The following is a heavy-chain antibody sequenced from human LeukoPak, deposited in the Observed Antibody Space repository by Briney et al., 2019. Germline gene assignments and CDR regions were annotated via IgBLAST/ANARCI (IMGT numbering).Heavy chain of an antibody. Sequence: SETLSLTCTVSGGSISSYYWSWIRQPPGKGLEWIGYIYYSGSTNYNPSLKSRVTISVDTSKNQFSLKLRSVTAADTAVYYCARLRGSYYYDSSGYYFDYWGQGTLVTVSS. CDR2: IYYSGST. V-gene: IGHV4-59*01. J-gene: IGHJ4*02. CDR3: ARLRGSYYYDSSGYYFDY. CDR1: GGSISSYY. D-gene: IGHD3-22*01.